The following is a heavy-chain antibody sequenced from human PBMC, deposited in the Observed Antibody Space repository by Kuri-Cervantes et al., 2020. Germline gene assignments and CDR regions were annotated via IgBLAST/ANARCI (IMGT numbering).Heavy chain of an antibody. D-gene: IGHD2-2*01. CDR2: MNPNNGKA. J-gene: IGHJ1*01. Sequence: ASVKVSCKASGYSFTDFYIHWVRQAPGHGLEWVGWMNPNNGKAGSVQKLQDRVTMTRDTSISTAYMELSSLTSEDTAVYYCARGGVGRRRAFQHWGQGTLVTVSS. CDR1: GYSFTDFY. V-gene: IGHV1-8*02. CDR3: ARGGVGRRRAFQH.